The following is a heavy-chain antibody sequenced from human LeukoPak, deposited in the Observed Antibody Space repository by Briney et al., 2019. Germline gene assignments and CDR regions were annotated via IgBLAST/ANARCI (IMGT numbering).Heavy chain of an antibody. CDR1: GGSISRGDYY. J-gene: IGHJ4*02. CDR2: IHKSGGT. D-gene: IGHD4/OR15-4a*01. V-gene: IGHV4-30-4*01. Sequence: SQTLSLTCTVSGGSISRGDYYWTWIRQPRGKGLEWIGYIHKSGGTSYTPSLKSRLTMSVDTSKNQFSLKLRSVTAADTAVYYCAREMGGTVLTTSLDSWGQGTLVTVSS. CDR3: AREMGGTVLTTSLDS.